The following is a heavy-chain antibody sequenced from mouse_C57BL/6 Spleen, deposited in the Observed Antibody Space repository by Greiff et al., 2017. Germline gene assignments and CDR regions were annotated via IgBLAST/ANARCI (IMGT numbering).Heavy chain of an antibody. D-gene: IGHD2-4*01. CDR3: ARRPHYYDYDGGTVYDARDV. CDR1: GYTFTSYW. V-gene: IGHV1-69*01. CDR2: IDPSDSYT. J-gene: IGHJ4*01. Sequence: QVQLQQPGAELVMPGASVKLSCKASGYTFTSYWMHWVKQRPGQGLEWIGEIDPSDSYTNYNQKFKGKSTLTVDKSSSTAYMQLSSLTSEDSAVYYCARRPHYYDYDGGTVYDARDVWGQGTSVTVS.